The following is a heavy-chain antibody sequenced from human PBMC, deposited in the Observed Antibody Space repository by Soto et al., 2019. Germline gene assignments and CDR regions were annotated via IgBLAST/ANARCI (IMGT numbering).Heavy chain of an antibody. Sequence: QITLKESGPTLMKPTQTLTLTCTFSGFSLSTSGVGVGWIRQPPGKALEWLALIYWDDDKRYSPSLKSRLTITKDTSKNQVVLTMTNMDPVDTATYYCAHDHSSGYHFDYWGQGTLVTVSS. CDR1: GFSLSTSGVG. V-gene: IGHV2-5*02. CDR2: IYWDDDK. CDR3: AHDHSSGYHFDY. D-gene: IGHD3-22*01. J-gene: IGHJ4*02.